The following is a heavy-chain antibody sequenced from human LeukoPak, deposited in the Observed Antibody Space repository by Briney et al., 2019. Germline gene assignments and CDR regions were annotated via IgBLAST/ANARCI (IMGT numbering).Heavy chain of an antibody. CDR1: GFTFSSCA. Sequence: PGGSLRLSCAASGFTFSSCAMTWVRQAQGKGLEWVSSLSGSGASTFYADSVKGRFTLSRDNSKNTLSLQMSSLRAEDTAVYFCAKYLGRDSYGYSGLDYWGQGTLVTVSS. V-gene: IGHV3-23*01. D-gene: IGHD5-18*01. CDR2: LSGSGAST. CDR3: AKYLGRDSYGYSGLDY. J-gene: IGHJ4*02.